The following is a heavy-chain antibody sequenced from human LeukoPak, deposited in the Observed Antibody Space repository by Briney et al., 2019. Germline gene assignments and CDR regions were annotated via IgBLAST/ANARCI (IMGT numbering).Heavy chain of an antibody. CDR3: ARLRHSAYDWAPQYYHNYYYMDI. CDR1: GASFNSRNDR. D-gene: IGHD5-12*01. J-gene: IGHJ6*03. CDR2: MFYGGDA. Sequence: SETLSLTCTASGASFNSRNDRWAWIRQPPGRGLEWIGTMFYGGDASYNPSLVSRVTMFIDTSKNHFSLTLSSVTAADTALYYCARLRHSAYDWAPQYYHNYYYMDIWGKGTTVIVS. V-gene: IGHV4-39*02.